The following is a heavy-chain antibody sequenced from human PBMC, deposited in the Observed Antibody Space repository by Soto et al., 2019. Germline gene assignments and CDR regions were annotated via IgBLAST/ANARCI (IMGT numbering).Heavy chain of an antibody. J-gene: IGHJ3*02. V-gene: IGHV3-74*01. CDR1: GFTFSTYW. CDR3: ARAQWLADHAFDI. Sequence: PGWSLRLSCAASGFTFSTYWMHWVRQAPGKGLVWVSRVKGDGRDTTYADSVKGRFTISRDNTKNTLYLQMNSLRPEDTAVYHCARAQWLADHAFDIWGQGTMVTVSS. CDR2: VKGDGRDT. D-gene: IGHD6-19*01.